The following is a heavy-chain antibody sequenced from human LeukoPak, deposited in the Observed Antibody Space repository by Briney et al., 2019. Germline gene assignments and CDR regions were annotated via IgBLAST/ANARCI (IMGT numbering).Heavy chain of an antibody. CDR1: GGTFSNYA. J-gene: IGHJ4*02. D-gene: IGHD3/OR15-3a*01. CDR3: TRDLYDLLTASYRDF. CDR2: IIPMLGTA. V-gene: IGHV1-69*13. Sequence: SVNVSCKASGGTFSNYAITWVRQAPGQGLEWMGGIIPMLGTANYARKFQGRVTITADESTSTAYMELSSLRSGDTAVYYCTRDLYDLLTASYRDFWSQGTLVTVSS.